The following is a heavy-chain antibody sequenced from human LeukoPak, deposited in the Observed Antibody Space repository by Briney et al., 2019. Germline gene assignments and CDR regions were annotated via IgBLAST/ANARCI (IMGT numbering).Heavy chain of an antibody. V-gene: IGHV4-59*01. Sequence: PSETLSLTCTVSGGSMNTYYWSWIRQPPGKGLEWIGYIYSSGSNNYNPSLKRRVTMSVDTSKNQLYLNLSSVTAADTAVYYCARDYGGYRFDFWGQGSQVSVSS. D-gene: IGHD5-12*01. CDR3: ARDYGGYRFDF. CDR1: GGSMNTYY. J-gene: IGHJ4*02. CDR2: IYSSGSN.